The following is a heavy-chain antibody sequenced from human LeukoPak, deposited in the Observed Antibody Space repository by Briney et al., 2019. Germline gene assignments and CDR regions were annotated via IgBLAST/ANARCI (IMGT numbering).Heavy chain of an antibody. CDR1: GYTFTSYD. CDR3: ARELVPYDSSGYSPFDY. V-gene: IGHV1-8*02. CDR2: MYPNSGNT. J-gene: IGHJ4*02. Sequence: ASVKVSCKASGYTFTSYDINWVRQATGQGLEWMGWMYPNSGNTGYAQKLQGRVTMTTDTSTSTAYMELRSLRSDDTAVYYCARELVPYDSSGYSPFDYWGQGTLVTVSS. D-gene: IGHD3-22*01.